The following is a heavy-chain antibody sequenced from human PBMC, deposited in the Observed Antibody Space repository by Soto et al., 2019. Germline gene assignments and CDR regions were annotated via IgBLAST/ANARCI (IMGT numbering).Heavy chain of an antibody. CDR1: GGSISSSSYY. CDR2: IYYSGST. J-gene: IGHJ6*02. V-gene: IGHV4-39*01. D-gene: IGHD3-10*01. Sequence: SETLSLTCTVSGGSISSSSYYWGWIRQHPGKKQKWIVSIYYSGSTYYNPSFLSRVTISVDTSKNQFSLNLSSVTAADTAVYYCARYKYYYGSGSFSYYYYYGMDVWGQGTTVTVSS. CDR3: ARYKYYYGSGSFSYYYYYGMDV.